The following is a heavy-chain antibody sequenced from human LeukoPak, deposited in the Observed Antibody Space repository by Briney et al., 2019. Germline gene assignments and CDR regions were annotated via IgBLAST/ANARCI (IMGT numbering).Heavy chain of an antibody. CDR1: GFTFSNAW. Sequence: GGSLRLSCAASGFTFSNAWMSWVRQAPGKGLEWVGRIKSKTDGGTTDYAAPVKGRFTISRDDSKNTLYLQMNSLKTEDTAVYYCTLVHQHRVYYYYYYMDVWGKGTTVTVSS. CDR3: TLVHQHRVYYYYYYMDV. D-gene: IGHD6-13*01. J-gene: IGHJ6*03. CDR2: IKSKTDGGTT. V-gene: IGHV3-15*01.